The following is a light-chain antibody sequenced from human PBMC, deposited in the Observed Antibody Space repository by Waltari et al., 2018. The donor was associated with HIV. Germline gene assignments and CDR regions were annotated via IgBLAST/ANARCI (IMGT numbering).Light chain of an antibody. CDR1: QTISRN. J-gene: IGKJ4*01. CDR2: AAS. Sequence: IQMTQSPSSLSASVGDRVTITCRASQTISRNLHWYQQKPGKAPDLLIFAASTLQAGVPSRFSGSGSGTDFTLTITNLQPEDFATYYCQQSYSTPLTFGGGTGVEI. V-gene: IGKV1-39*01. CDR3: QQSYSTPLT.